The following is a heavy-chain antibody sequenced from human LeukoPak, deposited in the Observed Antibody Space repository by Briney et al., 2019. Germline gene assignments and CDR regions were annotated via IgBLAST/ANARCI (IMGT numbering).Heavy chain of an antibody. CDR3: VEQLDDAFDI. Sequence: GGSLRLSCAASGFTFSSYSMNWVRQAPGKGLEWVSYISSSSSTIYYADSMKGRFTISGDNAKNSLSLQMNSLRAEDTAVYYCVEQLDDAFDIWGQGTMVTVSS. V-gene: IGHV3-48*01. J-gene: IGHJ3*02. D-gene: IGHD6-13*01. CDR2: ISSSSSTI. CDR1: GFTFSSYS.